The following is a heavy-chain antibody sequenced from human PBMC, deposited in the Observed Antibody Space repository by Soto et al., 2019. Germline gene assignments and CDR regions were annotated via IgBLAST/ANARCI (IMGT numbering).Heavy chain of an antibody. Sequence: SVKVSCKASGGTFSCYTISWVRQAPGQGLEWMGRIIPILGIANYAQKFQGRVTITADKSTSTAYMELSSLRSEDTAVYYCASNHAAAKYYYYMDVWGKGTTVTVSS. CDR2: IIPILGIA. CDR1: GGTFSCYT. CDR3: ASNHAAAKYYYYMDV. J-gene: IGHJ6*03. V-gene: IGHV1-69*02. D-gene: IGHD2-2*01.